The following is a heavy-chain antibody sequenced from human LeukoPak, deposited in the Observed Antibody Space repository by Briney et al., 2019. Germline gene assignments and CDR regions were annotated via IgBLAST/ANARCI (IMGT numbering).Heavy chain of an antibody. Sequence: GGSLRLSCAASGFTFSSYGMHWVRQAPGKGLEWVAVIWYDGSNKYYADSVKGRFTISRDNSKNTLYLQMNSLRAEDTAVYYCAKAGGGYRYYYYYYMDVWGKGTTVTVSS. CDR3: AKAGGGYRYYYYYYMDV. CDR1: GFTFSSYG. D-gene: IGHD5-12*01. V-gene: IGHV3-33*06. CDR2: IWYDGSNK. J-gene: IGHJ6*03.